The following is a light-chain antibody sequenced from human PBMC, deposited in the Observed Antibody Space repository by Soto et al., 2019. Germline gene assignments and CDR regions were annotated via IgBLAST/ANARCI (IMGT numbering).Light chain of an antibody. V-gene: IGLV2-14*01. CDR1: SSDVGGYNY. CDR2: EVN. J-gene: IGLJ1*01. Sequence: QSVLTQPASVSGSPGQSITISCTGTSSDVGGYNYVSWYQQHPGNAPRLMIYEVNNRPSGVPNRFSGSKSGNPASLTISGLQAEDEADYYCSSKTSSRTPFVFGTGTKLTVL. CDR3: SSKTSSRTPFV.